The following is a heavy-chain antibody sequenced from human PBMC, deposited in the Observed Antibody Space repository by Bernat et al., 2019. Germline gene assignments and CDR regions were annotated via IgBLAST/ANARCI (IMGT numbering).Heavy chain of an antibody. CDR2: IKQDGSEK. J-gene: IGHJ5*02. CDR1: GFTFSSYW. V-gene: IGHV3-7*03. CDR3: AREGGENWFDP. Sequence: EVQLVESGGGLVQPGGSLRLSCAASGFTFSSYWMSWVRLAPGKGLEWVANIKQDGSEKYYVDSVKGRFTISRDNAKNSLYLQMNGLRAEDTAVYYCAREGGENWFDPWGQGTLVTVSS. D-gene: IGHD3-16*01.